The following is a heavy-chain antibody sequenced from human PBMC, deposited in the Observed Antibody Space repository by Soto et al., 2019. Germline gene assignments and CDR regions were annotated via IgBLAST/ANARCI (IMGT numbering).Heavy chain of an antibody. CDR2: IYPGDSDT. J-gene: IGHJ4*02. D-gene: IGHD4-17*01. V-gene: IGHV5-51*01. Sequence: PGESLKTSCKGSGYSFTSYWIGWVRQMPGKGLEWMGIIYPGDSDTRYSPSFQGQVTISADKSISTAYLQWSSLRASDTAMYYCARQTKNYGDYSDYWGQGTLVTVSS. CDR1: GYSFTSYW. CDR3: ARQTKNYGDYSDY.